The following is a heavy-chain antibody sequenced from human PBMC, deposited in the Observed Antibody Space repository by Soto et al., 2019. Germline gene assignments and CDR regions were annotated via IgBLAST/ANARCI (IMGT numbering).Heavy chain of an antibody. CDR1: GFTFSSYA. D-gene: IGHD6-19*01. Sequence: GGSLRLSCAASGFTFSSYAMHWVRQAPGKGLEWVAVISYDGSNKYYADSVKGRFTISRDNSKNTLYLQMNSLRAEDTAVYYCASLAVAGEFDYWGQGXLVTVYS. V-gene: IGHV3-30-3*01. CDR2: ISYDGSNK. J-gene: IGHJ4*02. CDR3: ASLAVAGEFDY.